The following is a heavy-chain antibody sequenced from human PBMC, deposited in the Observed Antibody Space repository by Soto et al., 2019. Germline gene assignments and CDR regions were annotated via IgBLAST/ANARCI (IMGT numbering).Heavy chain of an antibody. CDR2: IWYDGSNK. J-gene: IGHJ3*02. D-gene: IGHD3-22*01. Sequence: GGSLRLSCGASGFTFSSYGMHWVRQAPGKGLEWVAVIWYDGSNKYYADSVKGRFTISRDNSKNTLYLQMNSLRAEDTAVYYCARDRSIVVVPLGLDIWGQGTMVTVSS. CDR3: ARDRSIVVVPLGLDI. V-gene: IGHV3-33*01. CDR1: GFTFSSYG.